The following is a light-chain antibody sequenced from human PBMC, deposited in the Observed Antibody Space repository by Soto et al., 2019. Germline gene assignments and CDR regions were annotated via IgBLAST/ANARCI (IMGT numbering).Light chain of an antibody. CDR3: SSSAGIYHYLV. CDR1: SSDIGYYNY. J-gene: IGLJ3*02. V-gene: IGLV2-14*01. Sequence: QSVLTQPASVSGSPGQSITISCTGTSSDIGYYNYVSWFQQHPGKAPKLIISQVTNRPSGISTRFSGSKSGNTASLTISGLQAEDEALYYCSSSAGIYHYLVFGGGTKLTVL. CDR2: QVT.